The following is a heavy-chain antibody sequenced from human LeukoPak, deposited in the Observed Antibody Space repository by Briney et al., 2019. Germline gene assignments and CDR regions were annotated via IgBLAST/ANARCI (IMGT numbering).Heavy chain of an antibody. V-gene: IGHV4-34*01. CDR3: ARGRSGDYVWGSYFDY. Sequence: GSLRLSCAASGFTFSTSWMSWVRQPPGKGLEWIGEINHSGSTNYNPSLKSRVTISVDTSKNQFSLKLSSVTAADTAVYYRARGRSGDYVWGSYFDYWGQGTLVTVSS. CDR1: GFTFSTSW. J-gene: IGHJ4*02. CDR2: INHSGST. D-gene: IGHD3-16*01.